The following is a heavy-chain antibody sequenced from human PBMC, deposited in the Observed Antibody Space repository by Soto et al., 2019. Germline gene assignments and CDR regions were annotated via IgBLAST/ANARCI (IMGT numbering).Heavy chain of an antibody. CDR2: INQDGSEK. CDR3: ARDYRILGSCSGGHCPGWHYYGMDV. D-gene: IGHD2-15*01. J-gene: IGHJ6*02. CDR1: GFTFSRYW. Sequence: PGGSLRLSCAASGFTFSRYWMSLVRQAPGKGLEWVANINQDGSEKYYVDSVKGRFTISRDNAKNSLYLQMNSLRAEDTAVYYCARDYRILGSCSGGHCPGWHYYGMDVWGQGTTVTVSS. V-gene: IGHV3-7*01.